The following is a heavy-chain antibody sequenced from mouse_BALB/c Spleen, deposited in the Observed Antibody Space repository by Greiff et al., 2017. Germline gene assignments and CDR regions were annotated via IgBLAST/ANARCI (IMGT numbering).Heavy chain of an antibody. J-gene: IGHJ4*01. Sequence: QVQLQQSGPELVKPGASVKISCKASGYAFSSSWMNWVKQRPGQGLEWIGRIYPGDGDTNYNGKFKGKATLTADKSSSTAYMQLSSLTSVDSAVYFCARGHYYYGSLYAMDYWGQGTSVTVSS. CDR3: ARGHYYYGSLYAMDY. CDR2: IYPGDGDT. D-gene: IGHD1-1*01. V-gene: IGHV1-82*01. CDR1: GYAFSSSW.